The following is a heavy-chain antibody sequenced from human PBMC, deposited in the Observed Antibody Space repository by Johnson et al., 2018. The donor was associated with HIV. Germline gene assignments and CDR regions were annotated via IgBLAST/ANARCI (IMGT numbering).Heavy chain of an antibody. D-gene: IGHD5-12*01. J-gene: IGHJ3*01. CDR1: GFSFSSFA. CDR2: MSFDETNS. V-gene: IGHV3-30-3*01. Sequence: QVPSVESGGGVVQPGRSLRLSCVASGFSFSSFAMHWVRQAPGKGLQWVAVMSFDETNSYDSDSVDVKGRFTISRDNAQNSLYLQMNSLRPEDTAVYFCASGDDDGFWGQGTMVTVSS. CDR3: ASGDDDGF.